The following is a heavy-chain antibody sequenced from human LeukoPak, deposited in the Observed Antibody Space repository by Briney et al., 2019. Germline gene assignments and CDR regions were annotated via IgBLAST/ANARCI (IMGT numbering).Heavy chain of an antibody. CDR2: IAPISGTP. CDR1: GCTFTHYV. Sequence: ASVKVSCKASGCTFTHYVISWVRQARGQGLEWMGGIAPISGTPMYAQRFQGRVTITADKTTNTAYMERSSLTSEDTAVYYCAREGEYYSESGNLVDASDVWGQGTMVTVSS. D-gene: IGHD3-10*01. CDR3: AREGEYYSESGNLVDASDV. V-gene: IGHV1-69*06. J-gene: IGHJ3*01.